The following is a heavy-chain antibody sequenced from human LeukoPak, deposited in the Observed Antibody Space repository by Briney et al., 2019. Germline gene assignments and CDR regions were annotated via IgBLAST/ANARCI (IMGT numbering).Heavy chain of an antibody. CDR3: ARAARDYYTSGSPFDY. Sequence: ASVKVSCKASGYIFTDYYMHWVRQAPGQGLEWMGWINPNSGGTNYAQKFQGRVTMTRDTSISTAYMELSRLRSDDTAVYSCARAARDYYTSGSPFDYWGQGTLVTASS. D-gene: IGHD3-10*01. V-gene: IGHV1-2*02. CDR2: INPNSGGT. CDR1: GYIFTDYY. J-gene: IGHJ4*02.